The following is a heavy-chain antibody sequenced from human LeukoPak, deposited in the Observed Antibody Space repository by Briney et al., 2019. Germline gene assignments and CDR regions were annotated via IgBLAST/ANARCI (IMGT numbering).Heavy chain of an antibody. J-gene: IGHJ5*02. D-gene: IGHD3-22*01. CDR3: AKDADSSGYSESWFDP. Sequence: PGRSLRLSCAASGFTFDDYAMHWVRQAPGKGLEWVSGISWNSGSIGYADSVKGRFTISRDNAKNSLYLQMNSLRAEDTALYYCAKDADSSGYSESWFDPWGQGTLVTVSS. CDR2: ISWNSGSI. V-gene: IGHV3-9*01. CDR1: GFTFDDYA.